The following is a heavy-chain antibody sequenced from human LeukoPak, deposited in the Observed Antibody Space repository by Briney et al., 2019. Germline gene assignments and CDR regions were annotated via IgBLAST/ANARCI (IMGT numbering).Heavy chain of an antibody. CDR3: ARDYYGSDHAFDI. J-gene: IGHJ3*02. D-gene: IGHD3-10*01. CDR2: VFNSGIT. CDR1: GASIRSSY. Sequence: SETLSLTCVVSGASIRSSYWSWIRQPPGKGLEWIGYVFNSGITNYNPSLKSRVTISIGTSENQFSLKLSSVTAADTAVYYCARDYYGSDHAFDIWGQGTMVTVSS. V-gene: IGHV4-59*01.